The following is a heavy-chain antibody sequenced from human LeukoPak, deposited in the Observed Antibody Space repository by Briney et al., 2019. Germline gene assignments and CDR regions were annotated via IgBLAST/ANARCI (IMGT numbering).Heavy chain of an antibody. CDR1: GGSLNSPNYY. V-gene: IGHV4-61*01. D-gene: IGHD6-19*01. Sequence: SETLSLTCIVSGGSLNSPNYYWGWIRQPPGKGLEWIGFIYYSGSANYNPSLKSRVTMSVDMSKNQFSLKLSSVTAADTAFYYCARDRDSSGWFDYWGQGALVTVSS. CDR2: IYYSGSA. J-gene: IGHJ4*02. CDR3: ARDRDSSGWFDY.